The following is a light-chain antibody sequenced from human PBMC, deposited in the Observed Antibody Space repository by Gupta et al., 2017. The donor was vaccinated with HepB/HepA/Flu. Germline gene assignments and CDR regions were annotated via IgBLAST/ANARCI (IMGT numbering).Light chain of an antibody. V-gene: IGLV3-21*04. J-gene: IGLJ3*02. CDR1: NIGSKN. CDR3: QVWNSITKDRV. Sequence: SYVLTQPPSVSVAPGKTARIACGGDNIGSKNVHWYQQKPGQAPVLVIYHDTDRPSGIPVRFSGSKSGYTATLTITRVEAGDEADYYCQVWNSITKDRVFGGGTKLTVL. CDR2: HDT.